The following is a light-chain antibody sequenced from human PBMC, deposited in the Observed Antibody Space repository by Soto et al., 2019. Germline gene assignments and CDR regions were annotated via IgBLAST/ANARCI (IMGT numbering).Light chain of an antibody. Sequence: QSVLTRPPSVSAAPGQKGTISCSGSSSNIGNNYVSWYQQLPGTAPKLLIYDNNKRPSGIPDRFSGSKSGTSATLGITGLQTGDEADYYCGTWDSSLSAGGVFGTGTKVTVL. CDR3: GTWDSSLSAGGV. V-gene: IGLV1-51*01. CDR2: DNN. CDR1: SSNIGNNY. J-gene: IGLJ1*01.